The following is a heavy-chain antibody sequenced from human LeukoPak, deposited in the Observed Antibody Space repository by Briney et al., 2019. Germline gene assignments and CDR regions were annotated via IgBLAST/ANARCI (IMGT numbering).Heavy chain of an antibody. J-gene: IGHJ4*02. V-gene: IGHV3-66*01. CDR1: GFTVSSNY. Sequence: PGGSLRLSCAASGFTVSSNYMSWVRQAPGKGLEWVSVIYSGGSTYYADSVKGRFTISRDNSKNTLYLQMNSLRAEDTAVYCCAKVPMDAGWLVLDYWGQGTLVTVSS. CDR3: AKVPMDAGWLVLDY. CDR2: IYSGGST. D-gene: IGHD6-19*01.